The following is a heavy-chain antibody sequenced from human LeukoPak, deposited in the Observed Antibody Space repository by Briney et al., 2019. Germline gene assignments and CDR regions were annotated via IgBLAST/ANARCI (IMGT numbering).Heavy chain of an antibody. Sequence: GESLKISCKGSGYSFTSYWIGWVRQMPGKGLEWMGIIYPADSDTRYSPSFQGQVTISADKSISTAYLQWSSLKASDTAMYYCARMSSGWYEGYDHWGQGTLVTVSS. CDR3: ARMSSGWYEGYDH. CDR1: GYSFTSYW. CDR2: IYPADSDT. V-gene: IGHV5-51*01. D-gene: IGHD6-19*01. J-gene: IGHJ5*02.